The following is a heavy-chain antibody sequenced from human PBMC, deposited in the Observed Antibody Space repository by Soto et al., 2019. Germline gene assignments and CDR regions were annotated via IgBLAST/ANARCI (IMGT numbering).Heavy chain of an antibody. D-gene: IGHD6-13*01. CDR3: ARWGIAAGDY. J-gene: IGHJ4*02. CDR2: IWYDGSNK. CDR1: GFTFSGYG. V-gene: IGHV3-33*01. Sequence: QVQLVESGGGVVQPGRSLRLSCAASGFTFSGYGMHGVRQAPGKGLEWVAVIWYDGSNKYYADPVKGRFTISRDNSKNTLYLQMNSLRAEDTAVYYFARWGIAAGDYWGQGTLVTVSS.